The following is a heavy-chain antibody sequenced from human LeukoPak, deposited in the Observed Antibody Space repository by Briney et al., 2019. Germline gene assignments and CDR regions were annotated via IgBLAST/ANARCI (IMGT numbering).Heavy chain of an antibody. CDR2: ISWDGGST. V-gene: IGHV3-43D*03. D-gene: IGHD3-16*01. CDR3: AKDGGRNYYYYYMDV. CDR1: GFTFDDYA. J-gene: IGHJ6*03. Sequence: GGSLRLSCAASGFTFDDYAMHWVRQAPGKGLEWVSLISWDGGSTYYANSVKGRFTISRDNSKNSLYLQMNSLRAEDTALYYCAKDGGRNYYYYYMDVWGKGTTVTVSS.